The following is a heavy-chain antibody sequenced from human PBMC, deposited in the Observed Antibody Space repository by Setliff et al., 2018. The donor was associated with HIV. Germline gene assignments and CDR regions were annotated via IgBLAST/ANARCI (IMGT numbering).Heavy chain of an antibody. CDR1: GFTFSSYA. CDR2: ISGSGGGT. D-gene: IGHD1-26*01. CDR3: AKASVVNVVATTIWF. Sequence: GASLRLSCAASGFTFSSYAMHWVRQAPGKGLEWVSSISGSGGGTYYEDSVKGRFTISRDNSKNTLYLQMNSLRAEDTAVYYCAKASVVNVVATTIWFWGQGTLVTVSS. V-gene: IGHV3-23*01. J-gene: IGHJ4*02.